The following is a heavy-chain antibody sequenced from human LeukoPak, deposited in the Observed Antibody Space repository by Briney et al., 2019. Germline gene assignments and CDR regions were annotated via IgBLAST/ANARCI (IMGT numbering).Heavy chain of an antibody. Sequence: SETLSLTCTVSGGSISSYYWSWIRQPPGKGLEWIGYINYSGSTYYNPSLKSRVTISVDTSKNQFSLKLSSVTAADTAVYYCAREKAVAGTFDAFDIWGQGTMVTVSS. CDR1: GGSISSYY. J-gene: IGHJ3*02. CDR2: INYSGST. CDR3: AREKAVAGTFDAFDI. D-gene: IGHD6-19*01. V-gene: IGHV4-59*12.